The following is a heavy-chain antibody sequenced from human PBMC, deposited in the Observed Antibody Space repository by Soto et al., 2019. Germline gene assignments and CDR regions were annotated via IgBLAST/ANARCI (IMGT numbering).Heavy chain of an antibody. CDR3: ARGVDDNASYGMDL. J-gene: IGHJ6*02. CDR1: RFTFTNYW. CDR2: IKEDGSEK. D-gene: IGHD1-1*01. Sequence: EVRLVESGGGLVQPGGSLRLSCAASRFTFTNYWMSWVRQAPGKGLEWVAHIKEDGSEKSYVESVKGRFTISRDNPERSLYLQMNSLRADATAVYYCARGVDDNASYGMDLWGQGTTVTVSS. V-gene: IGHV3-7*01.